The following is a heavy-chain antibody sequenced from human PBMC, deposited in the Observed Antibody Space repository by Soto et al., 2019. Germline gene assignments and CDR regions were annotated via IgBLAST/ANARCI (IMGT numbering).Heavy chain of an antibody. J-gene: IGHJ6*03. CDR1: GYSFTNYG. CDR3: ARDRGVAPPVAGNTHYYYYLDV. V-gene: IGHV1-18*01. D-gene: IGHD6-19*01. CDR2: ISAFNGNT. Sequence: QDQLVQSGAEVKKPGASVTVSCKASGYSFTNYGITWVRQAPGQGLEWLGWISAFNGNTHYAQKVQGRVTMTKDASTSTAYMELRSLRSDDTAVYYCARDRGVAPPVAGNTHYYYYLDVWGKGTTVTVSS.